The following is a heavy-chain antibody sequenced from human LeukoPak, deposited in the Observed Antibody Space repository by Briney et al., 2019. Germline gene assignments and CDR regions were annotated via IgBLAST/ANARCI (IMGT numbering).Heavy chain of an antibody. CDR2: ITSSSST. CDR3: ARVGFYDFWSGINFFDY. CDR1: GFTFSSYS. J-gene: IGHJ4*02. D-gene: IGHD3-3*01. Sequence: GGSLRLSCAASGFTFSSYSVSWVRQAPGKGLEWVSSITSSSSTYYSDSVKGRFTISRDNAKNSLYLQMNSLRVEDTAVYYCARVGFYDFWSGINFFDYWGQGTLVTVSS. V-gene: IGHV3-21*01.